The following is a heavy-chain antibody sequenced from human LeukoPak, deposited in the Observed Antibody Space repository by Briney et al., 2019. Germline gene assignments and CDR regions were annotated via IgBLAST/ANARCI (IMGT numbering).Heavy chain of an antibody. Sequence: ASVKVSCKTSGYTFTSYGISWVRQAPGQGLEWMGGIIPIFGTANYAQKFQGRVTITADESTSTAYMELSSLRSEDTAVYYCVTGDRYFDLWGRGTLVTVSS. CDR1: GYTFTSYG. CDR2: IIPIFGTA. J-gene: IGHJ2*01. D-gene: IGHD7-27*01. V-gene: IGHV1-69*13. CDR3: VTGDRYFDL.